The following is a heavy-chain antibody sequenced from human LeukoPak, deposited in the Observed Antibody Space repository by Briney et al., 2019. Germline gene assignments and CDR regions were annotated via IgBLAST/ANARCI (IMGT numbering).Heavy chain of an antibody. CDR3: AKEITMIVVALYP. V-gene: IGHV1-2*06. J-gene: IGHJ5*02. D-gene: IGHD3-22*01. Sequence: ASVKVSCKASGYTFTGYYMHWVRQAPGQGLEWKGRINPNSGGTNYAQKFQGRVTMTRDTSISTAYMELSRLRSDDTAVYYCAKEITMIVVALYPWGQGTLVTVSS. CDR1: GYTFTGYY. CDR2: INPNSGGT.